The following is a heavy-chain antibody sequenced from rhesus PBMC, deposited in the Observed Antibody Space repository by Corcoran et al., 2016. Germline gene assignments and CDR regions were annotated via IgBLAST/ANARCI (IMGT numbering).Heavy chain of an antibody. CDR2: ISGSGWST. Sequence: QLQLQESGPGLVRPSETLSLTSAVSGGSISSNYWSWIRQPPGKGVEWIGRISGSGWSTDDNTCPKSRVTIATDTSKNQYALKLSSGTAADTAGDYGAIEGGSGWSEFDYWGQGVLVTVSS. CDR3: AIEGGSGWSEFDY. CDR1: GGSISSNY. D-gene: IGHD6S26*01. V-gene: IGHV4-173*01. J-gene: IGHJ4*01.